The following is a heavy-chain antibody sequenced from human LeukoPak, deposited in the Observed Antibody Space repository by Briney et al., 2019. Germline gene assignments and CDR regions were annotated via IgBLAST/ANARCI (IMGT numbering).Heavy chain of an antibody. CDR3: ASGKRSFYDIDGTPRNYGMDV. J-gene: IGHJ6*02. CDR1: GYTFTSYD. CDR2: MNPNSGNT. Sequence: ASVKVSCKASGYTFTSYDINWVRQATGQGLEWMGWMNPNSGNTGYAQKFQGGVTMTRNTSISTAYMELSSLRSEDTAVYYCASGKRSFYDIDGTPRNYGMDVWGQGTTVTVSS. D-gene: IGHD3-9*01. V-gene: IGHV1-8*01.